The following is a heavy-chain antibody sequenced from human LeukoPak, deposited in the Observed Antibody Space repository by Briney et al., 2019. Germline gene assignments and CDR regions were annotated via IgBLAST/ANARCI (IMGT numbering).Heavy chain of an antibody. D-gene: IGHD1-1*01. J-gene: IGHJ4*02. CDR1: GGTFSNYA. CDR3: ARTTYDYFFDY. V-gene: IGHV1-69*06. CDR2: INPIFGTA. Sequence: GASVKVSCKASGGTFSNYAISWVRQAPGQGLEWMGRINPIFGTANYEQKFQGRVTITADKSANTAYMELSSLRSEDTAVYYCARTTYDYFFDYWGQGSLVTVSS.